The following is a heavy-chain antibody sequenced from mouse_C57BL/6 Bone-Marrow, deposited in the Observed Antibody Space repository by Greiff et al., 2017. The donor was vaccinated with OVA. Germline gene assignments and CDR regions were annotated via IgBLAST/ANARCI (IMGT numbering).Heavy chain of an antibody. CDR1: GYTFTDYY. Sequence: LVESGAELVRPGASVKLSCKASGYTFTDYYINWVKQRPGQGLEWIARIYPGSGNTYYNEKFKGKATLTAEKSSSTAYMQLSSLTSEDSAVYFCAGGYYLFAYWGQGTLVTVSA. V-gene: IGHV1-76*01. D-gene: IGHD2-3*01. CDR3: AGGYYLFAY. CDR2: IYPGSGNT. J-gene: IGHJ3*01.